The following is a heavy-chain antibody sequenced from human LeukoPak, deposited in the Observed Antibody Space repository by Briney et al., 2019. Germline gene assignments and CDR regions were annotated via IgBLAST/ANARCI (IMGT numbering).Heavy chain of an antibody. CDR3: ARGPAMVRGFPEVP. CDR1: GGSISSYY. J-gene: IGHJ5*02. D-gene: IGHD3-10*01. CDR2: IYYSGST. Sequence: SETLSLTCTVSGGSISSYYWSWIRQPPGKGLEWIGYIYYSGSTNYNPSLKSRVTISVDTSKNQFSLKLSSVTAADTAVYYCARGPAMVRGFPEVPWGQGTLVTVSS. V-gene: IGHV4-59*01.